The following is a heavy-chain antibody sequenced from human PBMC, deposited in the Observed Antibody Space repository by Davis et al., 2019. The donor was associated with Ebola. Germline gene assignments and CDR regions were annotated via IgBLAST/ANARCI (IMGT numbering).Heavy chain of an antibody. Sequence: GESLKISCAASGFTFSTYSMSWVRQAPGKGLEWVSSISSDSDYIYYADSAKGRFTISRDNAKNSLYLQMNSLRAEDTAVYYCARVFSMIVVTGVFDVWGQGTMVTVS. CDR3: ARVFSMIVVTGVFDV. CDR1: GFTFSTYS. CDR2: ISSDSDYI. D-gene: IGHD3-22*01. V-gene: IGHV3-21*01. J-gene: IGHJ3*01.